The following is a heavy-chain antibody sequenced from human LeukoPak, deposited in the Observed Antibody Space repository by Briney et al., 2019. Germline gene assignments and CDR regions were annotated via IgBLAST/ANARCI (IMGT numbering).Heavy chain of an antibody. J-gene: IGHJ4*02. Sequence: SETLSLTCTVSGGSISSSSYYWGWIRQPPGKGLEWIGSIYYSGSTYYNPSLKSRVTISVDTSKNQFSLKLSSVTAADTAVYYCARLWITMIVGYWGQGTLVTVSS. V-gene: IGHV4-39*01. CDR1: GGSISSSSYY. CDR2: IYYSGST. CDR3: ARLWITMIVGY. D-gene: IGHD3-22*01.